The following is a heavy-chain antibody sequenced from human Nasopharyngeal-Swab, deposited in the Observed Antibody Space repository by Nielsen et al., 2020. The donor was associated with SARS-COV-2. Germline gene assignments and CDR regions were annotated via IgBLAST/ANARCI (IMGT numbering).Heavy chain of an antibody. J-gene: IGHJ3*02. CDR2: IRWNSDYI. D-gene: IGHD3-22*01. CDR1: GFNFNQYG. CDR3: TRAKDTSGYDAFDI. V-gene: IGHV3-9*01. Sequence: GGSLRLSCAASGFNFNQYGMHWVRQAPGKGLEWVSGIRWNSDYIGYTDSVKGRFVISRDNAKNSLYLQMNSLRPEDTALYFCTRAKDTSGYDAFDIWGQGTVVTVSS.